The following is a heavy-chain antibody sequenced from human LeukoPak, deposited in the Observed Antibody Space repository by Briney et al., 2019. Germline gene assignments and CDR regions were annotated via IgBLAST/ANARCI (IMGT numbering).Heavy chain of an antibody. CDR2: ISNSGSHI. CDR1: GFTITGYG. Sequence: GGSLRLSCLASGFTITGYGMNWVRQAPGKGLQWVSSISNSGSHIFYADSVKDRFTISRDNAKNSLYLEMNNLRADDTAFYYCARAGGTYDGFDVWGQGTVVTVSS. CDR3: ARAGGTYDGFDV. D-gene: IGHD2-15*01. V-gene: IGHV3-21*04. J-gene: IGHJ3*01.